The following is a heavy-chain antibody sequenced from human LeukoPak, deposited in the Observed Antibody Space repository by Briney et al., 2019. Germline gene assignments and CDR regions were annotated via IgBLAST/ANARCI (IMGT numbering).Heavy chain of an antibody. J-gene: IGHJ3*02. CDR3: ARSRPDYYDDPRPLVTDAFDI. V-gene: IGHV1-69*13. Sequence: SVKVSCKASGGTFSSYAISWVRQAPGQGLEWMGGIIPIFGTANYAQKFQGRVTITADESTSTAYMELSSPRSEDTAVYYCARSRPDYYDDPRPLVTDAFDIWGQGTMVTVSS. CDR2: IIPIFGTA. D-gene: IGHD3-22*01. CDR1: GGTFSSYA.